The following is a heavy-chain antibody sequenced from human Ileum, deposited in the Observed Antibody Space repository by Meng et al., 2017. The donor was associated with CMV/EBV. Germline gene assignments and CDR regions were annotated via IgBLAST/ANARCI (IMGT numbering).Heavy chain of an antibody. CDR2: IYYTGRT. CDR3: ARVGSYYDILTGYYKGGDIDY. J-gene: IGHJ4*02. Sequence: GSLRLSCTVSGASISGYYWTWIRQPPGKGLEWIGYIYYTGRTNYNPSLKSRVTISVDTSKNQFSLKLSSVTAADTAVYYCARVGSYYDILTGYYKGGDIDYWGQGTLVTVSS. D-gene: IGHD3-9*01. V-gene: IGHV4-59*12. CDR1: GASISGYY.